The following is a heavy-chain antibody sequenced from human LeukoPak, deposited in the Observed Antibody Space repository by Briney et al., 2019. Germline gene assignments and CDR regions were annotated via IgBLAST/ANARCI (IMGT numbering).Heavy chain of an antibody. Sequence: KPGGSLRLSCAASGFTFSSYSMNWVRQAPGKGLEWVSSISSSGSYIYYADSVKGRFTISRDNAKNSLYLQMNSLRAEDTAVYYCAREGYSSGWYFDYWGQGTLVTVSS. J-gene: IGHJ4*02. CDR1: GFTFSSYS. CDR3: AREGYSSGWYFDY. D-gene: IGHD6-19*01. V-gene: IGHV3-21*01. CDR2: ISSSGSYI.